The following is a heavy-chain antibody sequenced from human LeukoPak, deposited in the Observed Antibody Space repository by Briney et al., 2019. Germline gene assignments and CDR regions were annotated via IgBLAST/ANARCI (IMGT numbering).Heavy chain of an antibody. CDR1: EFTFSSYW. J-gene: IGHJ4*02. CDR2: INGDGSST. D-gene: IGHD2/OR15-2a*01. CDR3: ARGEYYFYFDY. V-gene: IGHV3-74*01. Sequence: GGSLRLSCTASEFTFSSYWMHWVRQPPGKGLVWVSRINGDGSSTSYADAVKGRFTISRDNAKNTLYLRMNSLRAEDTAVYYCARGEYYFYFDYWGQGTLVTVSS.